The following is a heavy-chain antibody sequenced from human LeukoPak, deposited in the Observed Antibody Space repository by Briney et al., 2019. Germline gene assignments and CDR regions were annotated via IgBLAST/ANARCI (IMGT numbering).Heavy chain of an antibody. V-gene: IGHV3-11*06. CDR2: ISSSSYT. D-gene: IGHD5-18*01. J-gene: IGHJ5*02. CDR1: GFTFSDYY. Sequence: GGSLRLSCAASGFTFSDYYMSWIRQAPGKGLEWVSYISSSSYTNYADSVKGRFTISRDNAKNSLYLQMNSLRAEDTAVYYCARAPRYSYGGNWFDPWGQGTLVTVSS. CDR3: ARAPRYSYGGNWFDP.